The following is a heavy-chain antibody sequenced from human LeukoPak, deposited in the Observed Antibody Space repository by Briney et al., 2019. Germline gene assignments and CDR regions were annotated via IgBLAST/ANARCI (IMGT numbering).Heavy chain of an antibody. J-gene: IGHJ4*02. Sequence: PGDSDTRYSPSFQGQVTISADKSISTAYLQWSSLKASDTAMYYCAIPYCSGGSCYPYYFDYWGQGTLVTVSS. V-gene: IGHV5-51*01. CDR3: AIPYCSGGSCYPYYFDY. CDR2: PGDSDT. D-gene: IGHD2-15*01.